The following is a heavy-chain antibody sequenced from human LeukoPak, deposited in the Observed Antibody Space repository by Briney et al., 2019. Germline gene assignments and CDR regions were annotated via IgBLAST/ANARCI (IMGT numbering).Heavy chain of an antibody. Sequence: ASVKVSCRTSGYTFTNYDINWVRQAPGQGLEWMGWMNPKTGNTSYAQKFEGRVTLTRDNSISTAYMELRNLRSDDSAVYYCARPPDTSGWYRNCFDPWGQGTLVSVSS. J-gene: IGHJ5*02. D-gene: IGHD6-19*01. CDR2: MNPKTGNT. CDR3: ARPPDTSGWYRNCFDP. CDR1: GYTFTNYD. V-gene: IGHV1-8*01.